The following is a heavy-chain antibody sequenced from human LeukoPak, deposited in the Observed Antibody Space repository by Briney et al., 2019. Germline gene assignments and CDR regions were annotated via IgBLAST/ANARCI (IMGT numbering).Heavy chain of an antibody. CDR3: AVAWGMFCGFQH. Sequence: GGSLRLSCAASGFTFSSYEMNWVRQAPGKGLEWVSYISSSGSTIYYADSVKGRFTISRDNAKNSLYLQMNSLRAEDTAVYYCAVAWGMFCGFQHWGQGTLVTVSS. D-gene: IGHD3-10*02. V-gene: IGHV3-48*03. J-gene: IGHJ1*01. CDR2: ISSSGSTI. CDR1: GFTFSSYE.